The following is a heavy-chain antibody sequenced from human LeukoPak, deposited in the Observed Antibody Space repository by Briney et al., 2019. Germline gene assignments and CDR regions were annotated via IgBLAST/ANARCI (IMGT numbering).Heavy chain of an antibody. D-gene: IGHD5-18*01. CDR3: ARDQGLTAPPPYGLDV. CDR2: IIPVLNIT. Sequence: SVKVSCKASGGTFSSSAITWVRQAPGQGLEWMGRIIPVLNITNYAQKFQGRVTITADTSTSTAYMELSSLRSEETAVYYCARDQGLTAPPPYGLDVWGQGTTVTVSS. V-gene: IGHV1-69*04. J-gene: IGHJ6*02. CDR1: GGTFSSSA.